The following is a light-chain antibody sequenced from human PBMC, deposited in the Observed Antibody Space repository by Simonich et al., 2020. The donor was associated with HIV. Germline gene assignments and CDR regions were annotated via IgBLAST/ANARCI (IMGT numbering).Light chain of an antibody. Sequence: DIQMTQSPSTLSASVGDRVTTTCRASQSISPWLAWYQQKPGKAPKLLIYKTSSLESVVPSRFSGSGSGTEFTLTISSLQPDDFATYYCQQYNSYPRTFGQGTKLEIK. CDR3: QQYNSYPRT. CDR2: KTS. V-gene: IGKV1-5*03. CDR1: QSISPW. J-gene: IGKJ2*01.